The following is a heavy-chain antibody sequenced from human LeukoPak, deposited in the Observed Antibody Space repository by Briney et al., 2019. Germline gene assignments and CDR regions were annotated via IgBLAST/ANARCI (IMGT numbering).Heavy chain of an antibody. J-gene: IGHJ6*03. Sequence: PGGSLRLSCAASGFTFSSYGMHWVRQAPGKGLEWVAFIRYDGSNKCYADSVKGRFTISRDNSKNTLYLQMNSLRAEDTAVYYCAKDRDGYNYYYYYYMDVWGKGTTVTVSS. CDR1: GFTFSSYG. D-gene: IGHD5-24*01. CDR3: AKDRDGYNYYYYYYMDV. V-gene: IGHV3-30*02. CDR2: IRYDGSNK.